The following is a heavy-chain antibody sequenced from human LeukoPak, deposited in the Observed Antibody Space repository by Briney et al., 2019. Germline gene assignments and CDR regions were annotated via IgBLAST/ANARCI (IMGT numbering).Heavy chain of an antibody. CDR2: ISSSSSYI. CDR1: GFTFSSYS. D-gene: IGHD2-15*01. CDR3: ARYLPLLPDSDY. J-gene: IGHJ4*02. V-gene: IGHV3-21*01. Sequence: PGGSLRLSCAASGFTFSSYSMNWVRQAPGKGLEWVSSISSSSSYIYYADSVKGRFTISRDNAKNSLYLQMNSLRAEDTAVHYCARYLPLLPDSDYWGQGTLVTVSS.